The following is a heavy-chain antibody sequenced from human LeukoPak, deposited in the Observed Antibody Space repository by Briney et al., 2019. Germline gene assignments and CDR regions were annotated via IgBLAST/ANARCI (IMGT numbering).Heavy chain of an antibody. D-gene: IGHD6-13*01. CDR2: MNPNSGNT. Sequence: ASVTVSCKASVYTFTSYDINWVRQATGQGLEWMGWMNPNSGNTGYAQKFQGRVTMTRNNSIRTAYMELSSLRSEDTAVYYCARGQVYSSSWGDYYYGMGVWGQGTTVTVSS. J-gene: IGHJ6*02. CDR1: VYTFTSYD. V-gene: IGHV1-8*01. CDR3: ARGQVYSSSWGDYYYGMGV.